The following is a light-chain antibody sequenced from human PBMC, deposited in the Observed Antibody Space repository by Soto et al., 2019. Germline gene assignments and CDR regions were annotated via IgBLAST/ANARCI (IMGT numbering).Light chain of an antibody. CDR3: QQYKSGST. CDR1: QNIDRW. V-gene: IGKV1-5*01. CDR2: EAS. Sequence: DIQMTQSPSTLSTSVGDRATITCRATQNIDRWLAWYQQKQGKAPNILSYEASSLEGVVPSRFSGSGTGTDLTLTVIGLHAEEFSNYWCQQYKSGSTFGQGTKLDIK. J-gene: IGKJ1*01.